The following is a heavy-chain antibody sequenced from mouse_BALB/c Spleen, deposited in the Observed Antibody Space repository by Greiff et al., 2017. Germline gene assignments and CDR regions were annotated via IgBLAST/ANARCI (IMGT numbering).Heavy chain of an antibody. V-gene: IGHV3-2*02. CDR3: ARWHYGSSWFAY. J-gene: IGHJ3*01. CDR2: ISYSGST. CDR1: GYSITSDYA. Sequence: EVKLQESGPGLVKPSQSLSLTCTVTGYSITSDYAWNWIRQFPENKLEWMGYISYSGSTSYNPSLKSRISITRDTSKNQFFLQLNSVTTEDTATYYCARWHYGSSWFAYWGQGTLVTVSA. D-gene: IGHD1-1*01.